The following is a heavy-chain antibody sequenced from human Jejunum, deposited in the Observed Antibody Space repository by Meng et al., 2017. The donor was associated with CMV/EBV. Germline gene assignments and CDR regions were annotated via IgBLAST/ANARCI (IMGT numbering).Heavy chain of an antibody. D-gene: IGHD3-22*01. V-gene: IGHV5-51*01. CDR2: IFPGDSDP. J-gene: IGHJ5*02. CDR1: GYTFTSNW. Sequence: GYTFTSNWIAWVRQMPGRCLEWMGSIFPGDSDPRYRPSFQGQVTISADKSINTAYMQWRSLKASDTAIYYCARHPKFSSGSDFFDPWGQGTLVTVSS. CDR3: ARHPKFSSGSDFFDP.